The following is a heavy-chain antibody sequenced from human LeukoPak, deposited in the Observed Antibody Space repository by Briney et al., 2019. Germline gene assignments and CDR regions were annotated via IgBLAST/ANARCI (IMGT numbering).Heavy chain of an antibody. CDR2: ISAYNGNT. CDR1: GYTFTSYG. J-gene: IGHJ4*02. D-gene: IGHD3-10*01. Sequence: ASVKVSCKASGYTFTSYGISWVRQAPGQGLEWMGWISAYNGNTNYAQKLQGRVTMTTDTSASTAYMELSSLRSEDTAVYYCARGTYYYGSGSYNYWGQGTLVTVSS. CDR3: ARGTYYYGSGSYNY. V-gene: IGHV1-18*01.